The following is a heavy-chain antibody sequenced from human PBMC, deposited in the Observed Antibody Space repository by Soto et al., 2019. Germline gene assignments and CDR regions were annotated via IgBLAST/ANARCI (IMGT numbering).Heavy chain of an antibody. CDR1: GFTFSNYW. J-gene: IGHJ4*02. CDR3: ARVTVAAF. Sequence: EVQLVESGGGLVQPGGSLRLSCAASGFTFSNYWMHWVRQAPGKGLVWVSRISGDGTGTDYADSVKGRFTISRDNAKKTLYLQMNNLRADDTALYYCARVTVAAFWGQGTLVTVSS. D-gene: IGHD6-19*01. V-gene: IGHV3-74*01. CDR2: ISGDGTGT.